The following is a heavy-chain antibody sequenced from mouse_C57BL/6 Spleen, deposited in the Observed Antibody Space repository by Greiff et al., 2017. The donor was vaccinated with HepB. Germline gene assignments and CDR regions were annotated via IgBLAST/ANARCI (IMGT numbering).Heavy chain of an antibody. V-gene: IGHV5-9-1*02. D-gene: IGHD2-1*01. CDR3: TREGNGNSYYYAMDD. CDR2: ISSGGDYI. CDR1: GFTFSSYA. J-gene: IGHJ4*01. Sequence: DVMLVESGEGLVKPGGSLKLSCAASGFTFSSYAMSWVRQTPEKRLEWVAYISSGGDYIYYADTVKGRFTISRDNARNTLYLQMSSLKSEDTAMYYCTREGNGNSYYYAMDDWGQGTSVTVSS.